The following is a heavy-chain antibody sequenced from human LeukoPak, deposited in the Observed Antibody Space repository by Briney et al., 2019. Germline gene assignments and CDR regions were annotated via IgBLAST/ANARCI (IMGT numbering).Heavy chain of an antibody. J-gene: IGHJ3*02. D-gene: IGHD3-16*01. V-gene: IGHV3-30*02. Sequence: GGSLRLSCAASGFTFSNYGMHWVRQAPGKGLEWVAFIQYDASNKYYSDSVKGRFTISRDNSKNTLYLQMNSLRPEDTAVYYCAKITDPQFDIWGQGTMVTVFS. CDR1: GFTFSNYG. CDR2: IQYDASNK. CDR3: AKITDPQFDI.